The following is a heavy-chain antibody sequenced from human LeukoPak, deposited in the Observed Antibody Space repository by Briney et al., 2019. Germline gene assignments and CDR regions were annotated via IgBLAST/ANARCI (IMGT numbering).Heavy chain of an antibody. CDR1: GFTFSSYG. J-gene: IGHJ6*03. D-gene: IGHD1-26*01. V-gene: IGHV3-30*03. CDR3: ARLSGSSPYYYYYMDG. Sequence: PGRSLRLSCAASGFTFSSYGMHWVRQAPGKGLERVAVISYDGSNKYYADSVKGRFTISRDNSKNTLYLQMNSLRAEDTAVYYCARLSGSSPYYYYYMDGWGKGTTDTVSS. CDR2: ISYDGSNK.